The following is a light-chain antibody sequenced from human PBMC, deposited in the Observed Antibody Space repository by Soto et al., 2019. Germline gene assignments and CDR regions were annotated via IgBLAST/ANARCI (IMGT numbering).Light chain of an antibody. CDR1: QSVAGN. J-gene: IGKJ2*01. CDR2: AAS. V-gene: IGKV3-15*01. CDR3: QQYNNRPYT. Sequence: MVMTQTPDSLSVSPGERATLSCRVSQSVAGNLAWYQHKVGQAPRLLMYAASTRATGVPARFSGSGSGTEFTLTIRSLQSEDFAVYYCQQYNNRPYTFGQGTKLEIK.